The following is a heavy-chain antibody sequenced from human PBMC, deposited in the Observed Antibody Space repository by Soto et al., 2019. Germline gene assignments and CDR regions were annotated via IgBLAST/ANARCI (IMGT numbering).Heavy chain of an antibody. CDR1: GYTFTSYD. CDR2: MNPNSGNT. V-gene: IGHV1-8*02. D-gene: IGHD6-19*01. CDR3: ATDRLSRLAVAGQIFFDY. J-gene: IGHJ4*03. Sequence: ASVKVSCKASGYTFTSYDINWVRQATGQGLEWMGWMNPNSGNTGHAQKFQGRVTMTRNTSISTVYMELSSLRSEDTAVYYCATDRLSRLAVAGQIFFDYWGQGTTVTVSS.